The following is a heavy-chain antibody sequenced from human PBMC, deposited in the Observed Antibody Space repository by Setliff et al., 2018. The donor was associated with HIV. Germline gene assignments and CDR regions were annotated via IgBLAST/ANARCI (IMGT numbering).Heavy chain of an antibody. V-gene: IGHV1-18*01. Sequence: ASVKVSCKASGYTFNKYGVMWVRQAPGQGLEWVGWISGYGNRKYAQKFEGRLTVTTDTSTSTAYMEMRTLRSDDTAVYFCASGRGIYGSGALEAYGIWGQGTMVTVSS. D-gene: IGHD3-10*01. J-gene: IGHJ3*02. CDR2: ISGYGNR. CDR1: GYTFNKYG. CDR3: ASGRGIYGSGALEAYGI.